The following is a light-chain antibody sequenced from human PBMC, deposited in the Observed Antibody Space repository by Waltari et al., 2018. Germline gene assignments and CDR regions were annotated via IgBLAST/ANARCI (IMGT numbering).Light chain of an antibody. CDR1: QSVLLSSNNRNY. CDR3: QQYYTTPIT. J-gene: IGKJ4*01. CDR2: WAT. Sequence: DIVMTQSPDSLAVSLGERATIHGQSSQSVLLSSNNRNYLTWYQQKPGQPPKLLIYWATTRESGVPGRFSGSGSGTDFTLTISSLQAEDVAVYYCQQYYTTPITFGGGTKVEIK. V-gene: IGKV4-1*01.